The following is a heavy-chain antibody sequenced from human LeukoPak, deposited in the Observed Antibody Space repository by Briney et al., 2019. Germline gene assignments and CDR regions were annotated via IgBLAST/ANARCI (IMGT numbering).Heavy chain of an antibody. CDR3: ARVLTLGSGWYDY. D-gene: IGHD6-19*01. CDR2: ISSNGGST. CDR1: GFTFSSYA. Sequence: GGSLRLSCAASGFTFSSYAMHWVRQAPGKGLEYVSAISSNGGSTYYANSVKGRFTISRDNSKNTLYLQMGSLRAEDMAVYYCARVLTLGSGWYDYWGQGTLVTVSS. V-gene: IGHV3-64*01. J-gene: IGHJ4*02.